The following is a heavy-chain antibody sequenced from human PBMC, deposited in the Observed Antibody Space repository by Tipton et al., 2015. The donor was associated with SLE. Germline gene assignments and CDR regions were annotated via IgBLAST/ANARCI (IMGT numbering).Heavy chain of an antibody. CDR2: ISYDGSNK. J-gene: IGHJ4*02. D-gene: IGHD3-22*01. CDR1: GFTFSSYS. CDR3: AGDEYRYDTTGYHLLGHFDF. V-gene: IGHV3-30*04. Sequence: SLRLSCAASGFTFSSYSMHWVRQAPGKGLEWVAVISYDGSNKYYADSVKGRFTISRDNSKNTLYLQMNSLRAEDTAVYYCAGDEYRYDTTGYHLLGHFDFWGQGTLVTVSS.